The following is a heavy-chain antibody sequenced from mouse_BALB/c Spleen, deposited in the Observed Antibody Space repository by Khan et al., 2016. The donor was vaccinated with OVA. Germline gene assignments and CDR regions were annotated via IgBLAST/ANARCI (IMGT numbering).Heavy chain of an antibody. V-gene: IGHV2-6*02. CDR1: GFSLTSYG. CDR3: ARWFDGYSSLYAMDY. CDR2: IWSDGST. Sequence: QVQLKESGPGLVAPSQSLSITCTVSGFSLTSYGIHWVRQPPGKGLEWLVVIWSDGSTNYNSVLKSRLSIRKDNSKSQVFLKMNSLRTDDTAIYYCARWFDGYSSLYAMDYWGQGTSVTVSS. D-gene: IGHD2-3*01. J-gene: IGHJ4*01.